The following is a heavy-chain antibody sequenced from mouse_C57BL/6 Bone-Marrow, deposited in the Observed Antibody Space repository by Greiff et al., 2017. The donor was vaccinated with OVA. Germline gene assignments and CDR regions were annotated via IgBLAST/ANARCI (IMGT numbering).Heavy chain of an antibody. D-gene: IGHD2-4*01. J-gene: IGHJ4*01. CDR2: IYPGSGNT. Sequence: QVQLKQSGAELVRTGASVKLSCKASGYTFTDYYINWVKQRPGQGLEWIARIYPGSGNTYYNEKFKGKATLTAEKSSSTAYMQLSSLTSEDSAVYFCARGGYDYDGGAMDYWGQGTSVTVSS. CDR3: ARGGYDYDGGAMDY. CDR1: GYTFTDYY. V-gene: IGHV1-76*01.